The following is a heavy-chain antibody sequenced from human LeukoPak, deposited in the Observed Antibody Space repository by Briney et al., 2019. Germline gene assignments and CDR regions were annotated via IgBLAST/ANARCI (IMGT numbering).Heavy chain of an antibody. V-gene: IGHV3-30*02. CDR1: GFTFSSYG. J-gene: IGHJ5*02. CDR2: IRYDGSNK. CDR3: AKDRYCSSTSCYGGYRFDP. Sequence: PGRSLRLSCAASGFTFSSYGMHWVRQAPGKGLEWVAFIRYDGSNKYYADSVKGRFTISRDNSKNTLYLQMNSLRAEDTAVYYCAKDRYCSSTSCYGGYRFDPWGQGTLVTVSS. D-gene: IGHD2-2*01.